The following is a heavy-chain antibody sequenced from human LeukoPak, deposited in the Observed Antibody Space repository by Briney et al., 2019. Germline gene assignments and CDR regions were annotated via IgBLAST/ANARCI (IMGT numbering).Heavy chain of an antibody. Sequence: ASVKVSCKASGYTFTSYDINWVRQATGQGLEWMGWMSPNSGNTGYAQKFQGRVTMTRNTSIGTAYMELSSLRSEATAVYYCARAVTKRYYYYYMDVWGKGTTVTVSS. D-gene: IGHD4-17*01. CDR1: GYTFTSYD. V-gene: IGHV1-8*01. CDR2: MSPNSGNT. CDR3: ARAVTKRYYYYYMDV. J-gene: IGHJ6*03.